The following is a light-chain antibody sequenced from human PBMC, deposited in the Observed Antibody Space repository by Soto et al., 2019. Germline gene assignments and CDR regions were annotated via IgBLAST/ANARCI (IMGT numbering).Light chain of an antibody. CDR3: QKDNSAPFS. CDR1: QGINNF. J-gene: IGKJ3*01. CDR2: AAS. Sequence: DIQMTQSPSSLSASVGDRVTITCRASQGINNFVAWYQQKPGKVPKLLIYAASTLQSGVPSRFSGSGSGTDFTLTISTLQPDDVATYYCQKDNSAPFSVGPGTKVYIK. V-gene: IGKV1-27*01.